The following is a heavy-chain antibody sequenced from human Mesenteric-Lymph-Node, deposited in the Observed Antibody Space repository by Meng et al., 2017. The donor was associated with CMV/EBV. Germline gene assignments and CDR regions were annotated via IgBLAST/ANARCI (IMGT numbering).Heavy chain of an antibody. D-gene: IGHD3-10*01. CDR1: GFTFSSYA. J-gene: IGHJ4*02. Sequence: GESLKISCAASGFTFSSYAMSWVRQAPGKGLEWVSAISGSGGSTYYADSVKGRFTISRDNAKNSLYLQMNSLRAEDTAVYYCARSFFGSGSYYSQYWGQGTLVTVSS. CDR2: ISGSGGST. V-gene: IGHV3-23*01. CDR3: ARSFFGSGSYYSQY.